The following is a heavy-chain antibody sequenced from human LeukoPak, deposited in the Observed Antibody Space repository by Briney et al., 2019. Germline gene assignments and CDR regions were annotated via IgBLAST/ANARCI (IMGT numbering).Heavy chain of an antibody. D-gene: IGHD3-22*01. V-gene: IGHV4-59*01. CDR1: GVSISSYY. J-gene: IGHJ5*02. CDR3: ARIEGSSRYFWFDP. Sequence: SETLSLTCTVSGVSISSYYWSWIRQPPGKGLEWIGYIYYSGSTNYNPSLKSRVTISVDTSKNQFSLKLSSVTAADTAVYYCARIEGSSRYFWFDPWGQGTLVTVSS. CDR2: IYYSGST.